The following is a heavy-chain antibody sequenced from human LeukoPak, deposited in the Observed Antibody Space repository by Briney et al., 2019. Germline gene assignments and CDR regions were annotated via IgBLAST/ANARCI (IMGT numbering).Heavy chain of an antibody. Sequence: ETLSLTCTVSGFSISSGYHWGWIRQPPGKGLEWIGTIYHSGSTYYNPSLKSRVTISVDKSKNQFSLKLSSVTAADTAVYYCARVGDYGGNFYFDYWGQGTLVTVSS. D-gene: IGHD4-23*01. CDR2: IYHSGST. J-gene: IGHJ4*02. CDR1: GFSISSGYH. CDR3: ARVGDYGGNFYFDY. V-gene: IGHV4-38-2*02.